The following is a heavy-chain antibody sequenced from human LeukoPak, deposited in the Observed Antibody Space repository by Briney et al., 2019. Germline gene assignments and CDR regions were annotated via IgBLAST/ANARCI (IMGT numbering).Heavy chain of an antibody. D-gene: IGHD5-18*01. CDR3: ARDLSGVTGYTYGRGIDY. V-gene: IGHV3-7*01. CDR1: GVTFSSYW. J-gene: IGHJ4*02. Sequence: PGGSLRLSCAASGVTFSSYWMSWVRQAPGKGLEWVANIKQDGSEKYYVDSVKGRFTISRDNAKTSLYLQMNSLRAEDTAVYYCARDLSGVTGYTYGRGIDYWGQGTLVTVSS. CDR2: IKQDGSEK.